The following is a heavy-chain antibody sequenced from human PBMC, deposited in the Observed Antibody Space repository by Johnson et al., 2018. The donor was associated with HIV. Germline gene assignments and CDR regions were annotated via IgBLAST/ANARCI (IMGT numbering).Heavy chain of an antibody. Sequence: VYLVESGGGLVKPGGSLRLSCAASGFTFSNAWMSWVRQAPGKGLEWVGRIKSKTDGGTTDYAAPVKGRFTISRDDSKNTLYLQMNSLKTEDTAVYYCTTDSSDYGGKGDAFYIWGQGTMVTVSS. CDR3: TTDSSDYGGKGDAFYI. V-gene: IGHV3-15*01. CDR2: IKSKTDGGTT. J-gene: IGHJ3*02. D-gene: IGHD4-23*01. CDR1: GFTFSNAW.